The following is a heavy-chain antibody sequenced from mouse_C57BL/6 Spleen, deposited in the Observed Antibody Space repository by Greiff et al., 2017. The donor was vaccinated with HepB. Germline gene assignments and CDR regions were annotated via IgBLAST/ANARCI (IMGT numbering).Heavy chain of an antibody. Sequence: QVQLQQSGAELVMPGASVKLSCKASGYTFTSYWMHWVKQRPGQGLEWIGEIDPSDSYTNYNQKFKGKSTLTVDKSSSTAYMQLSSLTSEDSAVYYCARSPLITTVVDYWGQGTTLTVSS. CDR2: IDPSDSYT. J-gene: IGHJ2*01. D-gene: IGHD1-1*01. CDR3: ARSPLITTVVDY. V-gene: IGHV1-69*01. CDR1: GYTFTSYW.